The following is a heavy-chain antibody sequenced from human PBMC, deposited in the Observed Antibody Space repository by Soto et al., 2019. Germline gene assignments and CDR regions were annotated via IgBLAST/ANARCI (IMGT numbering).Heavy chain of an antibody. Sequence: QVQLQQWGAGLLKPSETLSLTCAVYGGSFSGYYWSWIRQPPGKGLEWIGEINHSGSTNYNPSLKSRVTISVDTSTNQCSLELSSVTAADTAVYYCARGPYNWNDGDYFDYWGQGTLVTVSS. J-gene: IGHJ4*02. CDR3: ARGPYNWNDGDYFDY. V-gene: IGHV4-34*01. CDR2: INHSGST. D-gene: IGHD1-1*01. CDR1: GGSFSGYY.